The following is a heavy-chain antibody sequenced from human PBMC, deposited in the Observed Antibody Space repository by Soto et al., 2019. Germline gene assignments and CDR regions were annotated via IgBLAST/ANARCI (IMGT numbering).Heavy chain of an antibody. D-gene: IGHD6-13*01. CDR3: ARGRSSWYGDYYYYMDV. CDR1: GGSISSYY. CDR2: IYYSGST. V-gene: IGHV4-59*01. Sequence: SETLSLTCTVSGGSISSYYWSWIRQPPGKGLEWIGYIYYSGSTNYNPSLKSRVTISVDTSKNQFSLKLSSVTAADTAVYYCARGRSSWYGDYYYYMDVWGKGTTVTVSS. J-gene: IGHJ6*03.